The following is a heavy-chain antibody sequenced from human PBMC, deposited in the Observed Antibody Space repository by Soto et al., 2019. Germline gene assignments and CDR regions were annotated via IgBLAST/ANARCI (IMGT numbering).Heavy chain of an antibody. CDR3: ASDDVLCDGGRCYGVPLDV. Sequence: GGSLRLSCAASGFTFDDYTMHWVRQAPGKGLEWVSLISWDGGSTYYADSVKGRFTISRDNSKNSLYLQMNSLRTEDTALYYYASDDVLCDGGRCYGVPLDVWGKGTTVTVSS. CDR2: ISWDGGST. V-gene: IGHV3-43*01. CDR1: GFTFDDYT. J-gene: IGHJ6*04. D-gene: IGHD2-15*01.